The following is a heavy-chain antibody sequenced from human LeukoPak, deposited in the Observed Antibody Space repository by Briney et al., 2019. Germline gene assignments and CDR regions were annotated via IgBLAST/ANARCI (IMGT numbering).Heavy chain of an antibody. J-gene: IGHJ4*02. D-gene: IGHD6-19*01. CDR1: GFTFIDYD. Sequence: GGSLRLSCEASGFTFIDYDMHWVRQVIGKGLEWVSAIGIRGDTHYSGSVKGRFTISRENAESSLYLQMNSLRAEDTAVYYCARGGIQVSGIDEFDYWGQGTLVTVSS. CDR3: ARGGIQVSGIDEFDY. CDR2: IGIRGDT. V-gene: IGHV3-13*01.